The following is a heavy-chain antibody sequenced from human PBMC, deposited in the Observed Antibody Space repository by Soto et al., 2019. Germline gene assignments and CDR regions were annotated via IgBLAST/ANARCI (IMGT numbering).Heavy chain of an antibody. CDR3: ARGRKREYYYDSSGYLFY. CDR2: INHSGST. V-gene: IGHV4-34*01. Sequence: QVQLQQWGAGLLKPSETLSLTCAVYGGSFSGYYWSWIRQPPGKGLEWIGEINHSGSTNYNPSLKGRGTISVDTATNQFSLKLSSVTAADTAVYYCARGRKREYYYDSSGYLFYWGQGTLVTVSS. CDR1: GGSFSGYY. J-gene: IGHJ4*02. D-gene: IGHD3-22*01.